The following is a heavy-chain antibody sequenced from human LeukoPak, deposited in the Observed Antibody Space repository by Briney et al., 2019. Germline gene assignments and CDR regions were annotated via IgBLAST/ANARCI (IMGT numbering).Heavy chain of an antibody. CDR1: GFTFSSYS. CDR3: AKDTDIVVVPAVDAFDI. V-gene: IGHV3-21*04. CDR2: ISSSSSYI. J-gene: IGHJ3*02. Sequence: GGSLRLSCAASGFTFSSYSMNWVRQAPGKGLEWVSSISSSSSYIYYADSVKGRFTISRDNSKNTLYLQMNSLRAEDTAVYYCAKDTDIVVVPAVDAFDIWGQGTMVTVSS. D-gene: IGHD2-2*01.